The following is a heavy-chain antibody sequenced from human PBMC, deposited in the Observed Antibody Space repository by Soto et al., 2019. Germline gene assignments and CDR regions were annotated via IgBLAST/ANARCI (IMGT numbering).Heavy chain of an antibody. CDR1: GYTFTGYY. CDR2: INPNSGGT. D-gene: IGHD1-20*01. CDR3: AREITGTTSFDY. V-gene: IGHV1-2*04. Sequence: ASVKVSCKASGYTFTGYYMHWVRRAPGQGLEWMGWINPNSGGTNYAQKFQGWVTMTRDTSISTAYLELSRLRSDDTAVYYCAREITGTTSFDYWGQGTLVTVSS. J-gene: IGHJ4*02.